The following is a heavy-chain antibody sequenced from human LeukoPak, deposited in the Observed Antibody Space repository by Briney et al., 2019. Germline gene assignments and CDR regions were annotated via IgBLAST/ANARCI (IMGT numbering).Heavy chain of an antibody. CDR1: GFSFITYS. V-gene: IGHV3-74*01. J-gene: IGHJ4*02. Sequence: GGSLRLSCVGSGFSFITYSMNWVRQSPGKGLEWVSRINSDGSSTSYADSVKGRFTISRDNAKNSLYLQMNSLRAEDTAVYYCARDEGLSGGSGYYFDYWGQGTLVTVSS. CDR3: ARDEGLSGGSGYYFDY. CDR2: INSDGSST. D-gene: IGHD2-15*01.